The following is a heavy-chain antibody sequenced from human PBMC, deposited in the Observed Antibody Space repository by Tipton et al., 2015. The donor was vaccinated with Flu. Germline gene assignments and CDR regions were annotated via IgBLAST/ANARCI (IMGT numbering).Heavy chain of an antibody. CDR1: GGSISSYY. J-gene: IGHJ3*02. V-gene: IGHV4-59*01. CDR3: ARDQVAAAGDAFDI. Sequence: LRLSCTVSGGSISSYYWSWIRQPPGKGLEWIGYIYYSGSTNYNPSLKSRVTISVDTSKNQFSLKLSSVTAAGTAVYYCARDQVAAAGDAFDIWGQGTMVPVSS. D-gene: IGHD6-13*01. CDR2: IYYSGST.